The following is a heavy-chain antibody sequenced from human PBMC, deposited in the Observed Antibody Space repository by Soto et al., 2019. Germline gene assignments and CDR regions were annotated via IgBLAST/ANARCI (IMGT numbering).Heavy chain of an antibody. V-gene: IGHV3-30-3*01. D-gene: IGHD2-15*01. CDR3: ARDRYCSGGSCYLFDY. CDR1: GFTFSSYA. J-gene: IGHJ4*02. Sequence: QVQLVESGGGVVKPGRSLRLSGAASGFTFSSYAMHWVREAPGKGLERVTVISYDGSNRYYADSVKGRFTISRDNSKNTLYLQMNSLRAEDTAVYYCARDRYCSGGSCYLFDYWGQGTLVTVSS. CDR2: ISYDGSNR.